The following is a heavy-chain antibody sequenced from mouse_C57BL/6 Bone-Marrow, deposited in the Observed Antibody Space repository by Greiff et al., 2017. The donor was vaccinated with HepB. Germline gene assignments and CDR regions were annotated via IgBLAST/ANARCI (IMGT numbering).Heavy chain of an antibody. V-gene: IGHV1-64*01. D-gene: IGHD1-1*01. Sequence: QVQLQQPGAELVKPGASVKLSCKASGYTFTSYWMHWVKQRPGQGLEWIGMIHPNSGSTNYNEKFKSKATLTVDKSSSTAYMQLSSLTSEDSAVYYCAISRITTVGYYAMDYWGQGTSVTVSS. J-gene: IGHJ4*01. CDR2: IHPNSGST. CDR3: AISRITTVGYYAMDY. CDR1: GYTFTSYW.